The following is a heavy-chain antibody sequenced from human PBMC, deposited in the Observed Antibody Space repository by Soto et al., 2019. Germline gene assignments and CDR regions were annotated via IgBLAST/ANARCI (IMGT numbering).Heavy chain of an antibody. J-gene: IGHJ6*02. CDR3: ATSLYTNTWYYYYYGMDV. CDR2: IWYDGKNN. Sequence: QVQLVESGGGVVQPGRSLRLSCAASGFTFSSYGMHWARQAPGKGLEWVAVIWYDGKNNYYADSVKGRFTISRDNFKNTLYLQMSSLRAEDTAVYYCATSLYTNTWYYYYYGMDVWGQGTTVTVSS. V-gene: IGHV3-33*01. CDR1: GFTFSSYG. D-gene: IGHD6-13*01.